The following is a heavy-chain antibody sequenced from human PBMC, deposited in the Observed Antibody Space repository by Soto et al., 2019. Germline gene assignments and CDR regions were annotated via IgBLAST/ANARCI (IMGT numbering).Heavy chain of an antibody. CDR1: GGSISSYY. V-gene: IGHV4-4*07. Sequence: SETLSLTCTVSGGSISSYYWGWIRQPAGKGLEWIGRIYTSGSTNYNPSLKSRVTMSVDTSKNQFSLKLSSVTAADTAVYYRARDSGGNGSGAYYYYYGMDVWGQGTTVTVSS. J-gene: IGHJ6*02. D-gene: IGHD3-10*01. CDR3: ARDSGGNGSGAYYYYYGMDV. CDR2: IYTSGST.